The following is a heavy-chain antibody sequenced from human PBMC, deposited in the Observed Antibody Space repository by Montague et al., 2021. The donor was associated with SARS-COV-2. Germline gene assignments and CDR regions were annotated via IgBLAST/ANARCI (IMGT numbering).Heavy chain of an antibody. Sequence: SETLSLTCTVSGDAVTDIRHYWGWIRQSSGKDLEWIGTISSGGTTYYNPSLKRRVAVSLDTSRNEFFLYLNFVYAADTALYYCARFDYSGTYYGPDVWGRGLLVTVSS. CDR3: ARFDYSGTYYGPDV. CDR1: GDAVTDIRHY. CDR2: ISSGGTT. V-gene: IGHV4-39*01. J-gene: IGHJ3*01. D-gene: IGHD1-26*01.